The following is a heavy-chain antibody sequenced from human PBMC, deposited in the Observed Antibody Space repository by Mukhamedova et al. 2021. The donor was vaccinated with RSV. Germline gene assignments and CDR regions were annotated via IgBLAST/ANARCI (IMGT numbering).Heavy chain of an antibody. V-gene: IGHV1-69*01. CDR2: IIPIFGPA. J-gene: IGHJ6*02. Sequence: VRQAPGQGLEWMGGIIPIFGPANYAQRFQGRVTITADESMSTAYMELSSLSSEDTAVYYCARGQQLSQIFNYYGMDVWGQGTTVT. CDR3: ARGQQLSQIFNYYGMDV. D-gene: IGHD6-13*01.